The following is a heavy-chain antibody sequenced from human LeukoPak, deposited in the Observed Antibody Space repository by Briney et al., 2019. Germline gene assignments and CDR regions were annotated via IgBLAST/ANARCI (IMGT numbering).Heavy chain of an antibody. CDR3: ARVRQQGLAIDY. CDR1: GDSVSSNSAA. V-gene: IGHV6-1*01. Sequence: SQTLSHTCAISGDSVSSNSAAWNWIRQPPSRGLEWLGRTYYRSKWYNDYAVSVKSRITINPDTSKNQSSRQLNSVPPEDTAVYYCARVRQQGLAIDYWGQGTLVTVSS. J-gene: IGHJ4*02. CDR2: TYYRSKWYN. D-gene: IGHD6-19*01.